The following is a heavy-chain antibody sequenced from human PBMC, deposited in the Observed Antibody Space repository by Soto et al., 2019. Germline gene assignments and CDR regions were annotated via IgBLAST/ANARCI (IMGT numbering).Heavy chain of an antibody. CDR3: ARDYYSTMDV. V-gene: IGHV3-11*05. CDR2: IDSSTKYT. CDR1: GFTFRDYY. Sequence: QVQLVESGGGLVRPGGSLRLSCEASGFTFRDYYMTWFRQAPGKGLEWLSYIDSSTKYTNYADSVKGRFTISRDNAKNSLYLQMNSLRADDTAVYYCARDYYSTMDVWGQGTMVTVSS. J-gene: IGHJ6*02.